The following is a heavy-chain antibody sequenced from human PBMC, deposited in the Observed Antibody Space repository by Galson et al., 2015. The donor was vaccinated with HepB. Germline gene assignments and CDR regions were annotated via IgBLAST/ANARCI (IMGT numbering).Heavy chain of an antibody. CDR2: IIPIFGIA. D-gene: IGHD2-2*01. V-gene: IGHV1-69*13. CDR3: ASVVPAATTNWFDP. J-gene: IGHJ5*02. Sequence: SVKVSCKASGGTFSSYAISWVRQAPGQGLEWMGGIIPIFGIANYAQKFQGRVTITADESTSTAYMELSSLRSEDTAVYYCASVVPAATTNWFDPWGQGTLVTVSS. CDR1: GGTFSSYA.